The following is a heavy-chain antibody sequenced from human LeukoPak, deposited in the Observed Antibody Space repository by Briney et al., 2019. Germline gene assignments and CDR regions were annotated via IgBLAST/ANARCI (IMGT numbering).Heavy chain of an antibody. D-gene: IGHD3-22*01. CDR3: AREDDTIGRLFDY. Sequence: SETLSLTCTVTGGSISSSSYYWGWIRQPPGKGLEWIGSIYYSGSTYYNPSLKSRVTISVDTSKNQFSLKLSSVTAADTAVYYYAREDDTIGRLFDYWGQGTLVTVSS. J-gene: IGHJ4*02. V-gene: IGHV4-39*01. CDR1: GGSISSSSYY. CDR2: IYYSGST.